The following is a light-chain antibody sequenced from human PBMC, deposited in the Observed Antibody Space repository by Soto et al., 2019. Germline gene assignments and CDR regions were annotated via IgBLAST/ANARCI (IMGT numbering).Light chain of an antibody. V-gene: IGLV1-47*01. J-gene: IGLJ1*01. CDR1: SSNIGRDY. CDR2: RGN. CDR3: EAWDDSLSGYV. Sequence: QPVLTQPPSVSGTPGQRVNISCSGSSSNIGRDYVYWYQQFPGTAPKLLIYRGNQRPSGVPDRFSGSKSGTSASLAISGLRSDDESDYYCEAWDDSLSGYVFGTGTKVTVL.